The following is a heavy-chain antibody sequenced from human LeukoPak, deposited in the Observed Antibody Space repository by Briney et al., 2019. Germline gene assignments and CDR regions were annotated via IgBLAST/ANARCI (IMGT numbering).Heavy chain of an antibody. CDR3: AKGISSSSRTPFEP. J-gene: IGHJ5*02. V-gene: IGHV3-23*01. Sequence: PGGSLRLSCAASGFTFSSYAMSWVRQAPGKGLEWVSAISGSGVSTYYADSVRGRSTISRDNSKDTLYLQVNSLRAEDTALYFCAKGISSSSRTPFEPWGQGTLVTVSS. CDR2: ISGSGVST. CDR1: GFTFSSYA. D-gene: IGHD2-2*01.